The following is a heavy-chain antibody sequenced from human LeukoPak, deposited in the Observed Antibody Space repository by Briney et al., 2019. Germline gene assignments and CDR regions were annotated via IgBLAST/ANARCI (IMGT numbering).Heavy chain of an antibody. CDR3: ARATAYCGGDCYVNWAYYFDH. CDR2: INHSGST. V-gene: IGHV4-34*01. CDR1: GGSFSGYY. J-gene: IGHJ4*02. D-gene: IGHD2-21*02. Sequence: SETLSLTCAVYGGSFSGYYWSWIRQPPGKGLEWIGEINHSGSTNYNPSLKSRVTISVDTSKNQFSLKLSSVTAADTAVYYCARATAYCGGDCYVNWAYYFDHWGQGTLVTVSS.